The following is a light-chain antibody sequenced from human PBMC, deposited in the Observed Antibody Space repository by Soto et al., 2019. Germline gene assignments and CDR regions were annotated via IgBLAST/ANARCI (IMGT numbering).Light chain of an antibody. CDR3: QQYGSSSWT. V-gene: IGKV3-20*01. CDR1: QSVSSH. Sequence: EMVLTQSPGTLSLSPGERATLSCRASQSVSSHLAWFQQKPGQAPRLLMYGGSTRATGIPDRFSGSGSGTEFTLTISRLEPEDFAVYYCQQYGSSSWTFGQGTKV. CDR2: GGS. J-gene: IGKJ1*01.